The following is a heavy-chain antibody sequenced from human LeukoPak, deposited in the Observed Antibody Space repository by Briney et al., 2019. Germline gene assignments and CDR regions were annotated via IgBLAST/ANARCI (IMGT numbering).Heavy chain of an antibody. J-gene: IGHJ4*02. CDR1: GFTFSDYY. V-gene: IGHV3-11*04. Sequence: GGSLRLSCAASGFTFSDYYMSWIRQAPGKGLEWASYISSSGSTIYYADSVKGRFTISRDNAKNSLYLQMNSLRAEDTAVYYCARVSDSSSWDYYFDYWGQGTLVTVSS. CDR2: ISSSGSTI. CDR3: ARVSDSSSWDYYFDY. D-gene: IGHD6-13*01.